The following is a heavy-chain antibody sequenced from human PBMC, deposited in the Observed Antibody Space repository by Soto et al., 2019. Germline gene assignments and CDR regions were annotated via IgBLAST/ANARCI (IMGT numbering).Heavy chain of an antibody. CDR3: AKATTYYYDSSGYPDAFDL. V-gene: IGHV3-23*01. CDR2: ITYSGGDT. Sequence: EVQLLESGGGLVQPGGSLRLSCAASGFIFGSFAMSWVRQAPGKGLEGVSVITYSGGDTLYADSVKGRFTISRDNSKNTLYLQMNSLRAEDPAVYYCAKATTYYYDSSGYPDAFDLWGQGTMVTVSS. CDR1: GFIFGSFA. J-gene: IGHJ3*01. D-gene: IGHD3-22*01.